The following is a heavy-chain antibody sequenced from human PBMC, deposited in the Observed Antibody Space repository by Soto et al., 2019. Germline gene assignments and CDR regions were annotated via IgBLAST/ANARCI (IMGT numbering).Heavy chain of an antibody. Sequence: GGSLRLSCAASGFTFSSYWMHWVRQAPGKGLVWVSRINSDGSSTSYADSVKGRFTISRDNAKNTLYLQMNSLRAEDTAVYDCARDLMVLRAQRSYCGGDCYSAFDIWGQGTMVTVSS. V-gene: IGHV3-74*01. D-gene: IGHD2-21*02. CDR2: INSDGSST. CDR3: ARDLMVLRAQRSYCGGDCYSAFDI. CDR1: GFTFSSYW. J-gene: IGHJ3*02.